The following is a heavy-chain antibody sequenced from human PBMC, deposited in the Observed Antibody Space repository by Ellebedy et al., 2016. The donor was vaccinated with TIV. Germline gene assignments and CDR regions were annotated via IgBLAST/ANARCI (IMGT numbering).Heavy chain of an antibody. CDR3: ARGLGGGEYFDY. CDR1: GVSFSGSY. V-gene: IGHV4-34*01. J-gene: IGHJ4*02. Sequence: MPSETLSLTCAVYGVSFSGSYWSWIRRPPGTGLEWIGEINHSVGTNSNPSLKSRVTISLDTSKIQFSLKLTSVSAADTADYFWARGLGGGEYFDYWGQGTPVTVSS. CDR2: INHSVGT. D-gene: IGHD2/OR15-2a*01.